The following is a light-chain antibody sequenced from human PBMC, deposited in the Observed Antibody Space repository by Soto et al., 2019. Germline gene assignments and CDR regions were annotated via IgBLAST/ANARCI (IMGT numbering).Light chain of an antibody. CDR2: DAS. CDR1: QSVKNY. J-gene: IGKJ4*01. V-gene: IGKV3-11*01. CDR3: QQRTKLDIT. Sequence: DIVLIQSPDTLSLSPGESATLSCRASQSVKNYLAWYQQKPGQTPRLLIYDASNRAPGIPDRFTGSGSGTDFTLTISSLEPEDFAVYYCQQRTKLDITFGGGSMVDMK.